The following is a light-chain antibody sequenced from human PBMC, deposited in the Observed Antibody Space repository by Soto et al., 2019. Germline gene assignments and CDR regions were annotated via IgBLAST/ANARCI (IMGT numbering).Light chain of an antibody. CDR2: DVS. CDR3: QQYCISPT. J-gene: IGKJ1*01. CDR1: HSVSSNY. V-gene: IGKV3-20*01. Sequence: EIVLTQSPGTLSLSPGERATLSCRSSHSVSSNYLAWYQQKPGQAPRLLIYDVSSRATGIPDRFSGSGSGTDFTLTISILEPVDFAVYYCQQYCISPTFGQGTKVEIK.